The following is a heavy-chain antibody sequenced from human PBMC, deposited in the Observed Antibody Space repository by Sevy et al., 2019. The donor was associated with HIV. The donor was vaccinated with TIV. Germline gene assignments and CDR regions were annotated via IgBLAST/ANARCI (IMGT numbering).Heavy chain of an antibody. CDR2: ISDSGRYT. V-gene: IGHV3-23*01. CDR3: GNRAGPIFDN. D-gene: IGHD6-19*01. J-gene: IGHJ4*02. Sequence: GGSLRLSCVVSGFTFSNYYMSWVRQAPGKGLEWVSVISDSGRYTSYTDSVKGRFTISRDNSKNTLYLQMNSLRVEDTARYYCGNRAGPIFDNWGQGTLVTVSS. CDR1: GFTFSNYY.